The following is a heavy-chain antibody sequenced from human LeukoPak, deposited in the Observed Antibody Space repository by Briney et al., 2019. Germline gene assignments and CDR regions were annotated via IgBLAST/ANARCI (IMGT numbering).Heavy chain of an antibody. D-gene: IGHD4-17*01. V-gene: IGHV3-9*01. Sequence: PGGSLRLFCAASGFTFSRYGMHWVRQAPGKGLEWVLYISWNSGSIDYADSVKGRFTISRDSAKTTLYLQINNLRAEDTALYYCAKAHDYGDYAGFDYWGQGTLVSVSS. CDR2: ISWNSGSI. CDR1: GFTFSRYG. J-gene: IGHJ4*02. CDR3: AKAHDYGDYAGFDY.